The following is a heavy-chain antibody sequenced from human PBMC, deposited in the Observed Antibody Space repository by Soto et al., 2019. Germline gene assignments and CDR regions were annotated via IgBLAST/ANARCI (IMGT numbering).Heavy chain of an antibody. D-gene: IGHD3-10*01. V-gene: IGHV3-48*02. CDR1: GFTFSSYS. Sequence: PGGSLRLSFAASGFTFSSYSMNWVRQSPGKGLEWVSYISSSSSTIYYADSVKGRFTISRDNAKNSLYLQMNSLRDEDTAVYYCAREAPMVRALYGMDVWGQGTTVTVSS. CDR2: ISSSSSTI. CDR3: AREAPMVRALYGMDV. J-gene: IGHJ6*02.